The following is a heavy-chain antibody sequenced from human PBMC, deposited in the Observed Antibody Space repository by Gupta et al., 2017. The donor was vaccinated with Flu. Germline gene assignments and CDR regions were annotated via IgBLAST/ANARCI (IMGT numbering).Heavy chain of an antibody. Sequence: QVQLQQWGAGLLKPSETLSLTCAVDGGSLSGHYWSWIRQAPAKGLEWIGEINHSGRTNYTPALKSRVTVSLDTSKKQFSLQLTSVSAADTAVYXCXRGRLEXCSGGSCHSLEENNWFDPWGQGTLVTVSS. D-gene: IGHD2-15*01. CDR1: GGSLSGHY. CDR2: INHSGRT. CDR3: XRGRLEXCSGGSCHSLEENNWFDP. V-gene: IGHV4-34*02. J-gene: IGHJ5*02.